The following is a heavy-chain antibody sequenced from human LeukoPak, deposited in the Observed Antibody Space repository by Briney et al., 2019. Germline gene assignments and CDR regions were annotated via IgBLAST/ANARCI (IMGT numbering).Heavy chain of an antibody. Sequence: ASVKVSCKASGYTLTDYYMHWVRQAPGQGLEWMGIINPSGGSTSYAQKFQGRVTMTRDTSTSTVYMELSSLRSEDTAVYYCARDRVVGTLIRFLGRGMDVWGQGTTVTVSS. V-gene: IGHV1-46*01. J-gene: IGHJ6*02. D-gene: IGHD3-3*01. CDR1: GYTLTDYY. CDR3: ARDRVVGTLIRFLGRGMDV. CDR2: INPSGGST.